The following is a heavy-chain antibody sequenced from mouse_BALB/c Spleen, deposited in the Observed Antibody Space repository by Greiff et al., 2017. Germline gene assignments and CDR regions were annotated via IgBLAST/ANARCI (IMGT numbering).Heavy chain of an antibody. CDR3: ARQGYGSSYWYFDV. CDR2: ISSGGSYT. V-gene: IGHV5-9-3*01. D-gene: IGHD1-1*01. CDR1: GFTFSSYA. Sequence: EVQVVESGGGLVKPGGSLKLSCAASGFTFSSYAMSWVRQTPEKRLEWVATISSGGSYTYYPDSVKGRFTISRDNAKNTLYLQMSSLRSEDTAMYYCARQGYGSSYWYFDVWGAGTTVTVSS. J-gene: IGHJ1*01.